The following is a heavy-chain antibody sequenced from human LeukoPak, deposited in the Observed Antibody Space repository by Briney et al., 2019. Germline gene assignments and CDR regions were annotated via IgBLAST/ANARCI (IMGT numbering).Heavy chain of an antibody. CDR3: ARGLVRGQEGYYYYYMDV. CDR1: GGSFSGYY. V-gene: IGHV4-34*01. CDR2: INHSGST. Sequence: SETLSLTCAVYGGSFSGYYWSWIRQPPGKWLEWIGEINHSGSTSYNPSLKSRVTISVDTSKNQFSLKLSSVTAADTAVYYCARGLVRGQEGYYYYYMDVWGKGTTVTVSS. J-gene: IGHJ6*03. D-gene: IGHD3-10*01.